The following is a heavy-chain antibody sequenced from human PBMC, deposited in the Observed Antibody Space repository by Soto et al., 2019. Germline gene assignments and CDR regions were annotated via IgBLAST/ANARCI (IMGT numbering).Heavy chain of an antibody. CDR2: IIPIFGTA. Sequence: SVKVCCKASGCTFSSYAISWVRQAPGQGLEWMGGIIPIFGTANYAQKFQGRVTITADESTSTAYMELSSLRSEDTAVYYCARSCSSTNSYYFDYWGQGTLVTVSS. J-gene: IGHJ4*02. V-gene: IGHV1-69*13. D-gene: IGHD2-2*01. CDR3: ARSCSSTNSYYFDY. CDR1: GCTFSSYA.